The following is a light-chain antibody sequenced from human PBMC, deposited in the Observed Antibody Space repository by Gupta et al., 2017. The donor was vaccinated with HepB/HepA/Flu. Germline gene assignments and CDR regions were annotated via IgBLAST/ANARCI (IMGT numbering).Light chain of an antibody. CDR2: RVS. J-gene: IGKJ1*01. CDR1: QSLVHRDGNTY. V-gene: IGKV2-30*02. Sequence: DVVMTQSPVSLPVTLGQRASISCRSSQSLVHRDGNTYLNWFQQGPGQSPRRLIYRVSNRDTGVPDRFSGSGSGTDFTLRISRVDAEDVGVYYCMQAIHWPWTFGQGTKVEI. CDR3: MQAIHWPWT.